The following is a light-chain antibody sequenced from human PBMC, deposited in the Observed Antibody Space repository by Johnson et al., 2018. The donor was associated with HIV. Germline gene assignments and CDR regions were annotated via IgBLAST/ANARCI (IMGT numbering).Light chain of an antibody. CDR3: GTWNSRLSVGHV. Sequence: HSVLTQPPSVSAAPGQKVTISCSGSSSNIGNKYVSWYQQLPGTAPKLLIYENTKRPSGIPDRISGSKSGTSATLGITGLQTGDEADYYCGTWNSRLSVGHVFGTGTKVTVL. CDR1: SSNIGNKY. CDR2: ENT. J-gene: IGLJ1*01. V-gene: IGLV1-51*02.